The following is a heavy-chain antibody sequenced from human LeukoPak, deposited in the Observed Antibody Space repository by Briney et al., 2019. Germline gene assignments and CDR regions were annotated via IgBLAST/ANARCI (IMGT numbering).Heavy chain of an antibody. J-gene: IGHJ5*02. CDR1: GFTFSGYW. CDR2: IKQDGREK. D-gene: IGHD3-10*01. Sequence: GGSLRLSCAASGFTFSGYWMSWVRQAPGKGLEWVANIKQDGREKYYVDSVKGRFTITRDNDKTSLYLQMTSLRAEDTAVYYCARDSAGFDPWGQGTLVTVSS. V-gene: IGHV3-7*01. CDR3: ARDSAGFDP.